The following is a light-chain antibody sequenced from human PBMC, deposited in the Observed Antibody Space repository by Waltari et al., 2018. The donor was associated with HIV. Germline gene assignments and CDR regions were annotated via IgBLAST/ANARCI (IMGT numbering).Light chain of an antibody. Sequence: QSALTQPASVSGNPGQSVTITCTGTDFDIGNYNLVSWFPQHPGKAPKLLIYDVAKRPSGVSSRFSGSKSGYFASLTISGLLTEDETSYYCLTYVSKTSTWQFGGGTYLTV. CDR3: LTYVSKTSTWQ. CDR1: DFDIGNYNL. V-gene: IGLV2-23*02. J-gene: IGLJ3*02. CDR2: DVA.